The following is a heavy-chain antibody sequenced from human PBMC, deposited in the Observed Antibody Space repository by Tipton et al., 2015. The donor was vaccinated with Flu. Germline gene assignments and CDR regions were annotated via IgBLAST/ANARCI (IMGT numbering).Heavy chain of an antibody. J-gene: IGHJ4*02. Sequence: TLSLTCTVSGGSISTYYWSWIRQPAGKGLEWIGRIYTSGSTNYNPSLKSRVTMSVDTSKNQFSLRLSSVTAADTAVYYCARGAEGPATAYDCWGQGTLVTVSS. CDR1: GGSISTYY. V-gene: IGHV4-4*07. CDR2: IYTSGST. D-gene: IGHD2-2*01. CDR3: ARGAEGPATAYDC.